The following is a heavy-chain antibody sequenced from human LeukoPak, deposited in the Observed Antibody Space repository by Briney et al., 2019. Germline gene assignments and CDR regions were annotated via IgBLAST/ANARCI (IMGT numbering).Heavy chain of an antibody. Sequence: GGSLLLSCAASGFPFSSYAMSWGRQAPGKGLEWVSAISGSGGSTYYADSVKGRFTISRDNSKNTLYLQMNSLRAEDTAVYYCAKLFLRQTPPGAFDIWGQGTMVTVSS. J-gene: IGHJ3*02. D-gene: IGHD2/OR15-2a*01. CDR2: ISGSGGST. V-gene: IGHV3-23*01. CDR1: GFPFSSYA. CDR3: AKLFLRQTPPGAFDI.